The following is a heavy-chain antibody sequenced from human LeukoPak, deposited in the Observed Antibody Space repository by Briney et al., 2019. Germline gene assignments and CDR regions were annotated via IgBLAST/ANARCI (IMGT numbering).Heavy chain of an antibody. D-gene: IGHD2-2*01. CDR1: GYTFTSYG. Sequence: ASVKVSCKASGYTFTSYGISWVRQAPGQGLEWMGWINPNSGGTNYAQKFQGRVTMTRDTSISTAYMELSRLRSDDTAVYYCARDNVPAQLYYYYYGMDVWGQGTTVTVSS. J-gene: IGHJ6*02. CDR3: ARDNVPAQLYYYYYGMDV. CDR2: INPNSGGT. V-gene: IGHV1-2*02.